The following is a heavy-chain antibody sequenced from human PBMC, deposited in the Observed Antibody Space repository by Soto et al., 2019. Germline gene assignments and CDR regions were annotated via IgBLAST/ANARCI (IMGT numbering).Heavy chain of an antibody. J-gene: IGHJ4*02. D-gene: IGHD1-26*01. V-gene: IGHV4-39*01. CDR1: GGSISSNGYY. CDR2: VYYSGSA. CDR3: ARRPKRGSYSWCFDY. Sequence: QLQLQESGPGLVQPSETLSLTCTVSGGSISSNGYYWGWIRQPPGKGLEWIGSVYYSGSANYNPSLKSRLTMSVDTSKNQFSLKLISVTAADTAVYYCARRPKRGSYSWCFDYWGQGTLVTVSS.